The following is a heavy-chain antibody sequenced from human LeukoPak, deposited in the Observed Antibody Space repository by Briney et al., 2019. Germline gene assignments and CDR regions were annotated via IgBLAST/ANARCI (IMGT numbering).Heavy chain of an antibody. Sequence: SETLSLTCTVPGGPISRYHWSWIRQPPGKGLEWIGYIYYSGGTNYNPSLKSRVTISVDTSKNQFSLRLTSVTAADTAVYYCARAGSSGYSVDYWGQGTLVTVSS. J-gene: IGHJ4*02. CDR3: ARAGSSGYSVDY. CDR2: IYYSGGT. V-gene: IGHV4-59*01. D-gene: IGHD3-22*01. CDR1: GGPISRYH.